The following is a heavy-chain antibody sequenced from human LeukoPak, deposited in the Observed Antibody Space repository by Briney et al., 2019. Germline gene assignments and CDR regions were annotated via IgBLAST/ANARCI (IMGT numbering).Heavy chain of an antibody. D-gene: IGHD6-13*01. Sequence: GGSLRLSCEASGFIFSIYTMNWIRQAPGKGLEWVASINSGSTNPYYADSVKGRFTISRDDAKKSLYLQMTSLRVEDTSVYYCARDFPAAGDYWGQGTLVTVSS. CDR3: ARDFPAAGDY. CDR2: INSGSTNP. J-gene: IGHJ4*02. V-gene: IGHV3-21*01. CDR1: GFIFSIYT.